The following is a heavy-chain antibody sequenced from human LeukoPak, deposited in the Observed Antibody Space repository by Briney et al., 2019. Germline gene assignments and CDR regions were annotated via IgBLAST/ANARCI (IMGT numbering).Heavy chain of an antibody. CDR1: GGSFSGYC. CDR3: ARVVSSGWYPFDY. CDR2: INHSGST. J-gene: IGHJ4*02. V-gene: IGHV4-34*01. Sequence: SETLSLTCAVYGGSFSGYCWSWIRQPPGKGLEWIGEINHSGSTNYNPSLKSRVTISVDTSKNQFSLKLSSVTAADTAVYYCARVVSSGWYPFDYWGQGTLVTVSS. D-gene: IGHD6-19*01.